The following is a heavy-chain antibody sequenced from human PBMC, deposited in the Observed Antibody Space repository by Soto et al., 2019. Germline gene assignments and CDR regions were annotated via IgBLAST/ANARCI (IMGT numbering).Heavy chain of an antibody. CDR1: GFTFSSSG. J-gene: IGHJ3*02. CDR3: AKLTVVNDAFDI. V-gene: IGHV3-30*18. D-gene: IGHD2-15*01. CDR2: ISYDGSNK. Sequence: QVQLVESGGGVVQPGRALRLSCAASGFTFSSSGMHWVRQAPGKGLAWVAVISYDGSNKYYADSVKGRFTISRDNSKNTLYLQMNSLRAEDTAVYYCAKLTVVNDAFDIWGQGTMVTVSS.